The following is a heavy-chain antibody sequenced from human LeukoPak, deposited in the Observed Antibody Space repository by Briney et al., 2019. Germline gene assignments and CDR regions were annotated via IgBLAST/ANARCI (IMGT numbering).Heavy chain of an antibody. CDR2: INHSGST. J-gene: IGHJ4*02. D-gene: IGHD6-13*01. Sequence: SETLSLTCAVYGGSFSGYYWSWIRQPPGKGLEWIGEINHSGSTNYNPSLKSRVTISVDTSKNQFSLKLSSVTAADTAVYYCASEYSSSWEEIWGQGTLVTVSS. CDR3: ASEYSSSWEEI. V-gene: IGHV4-34*01. CDR1: GGSFSGYY.